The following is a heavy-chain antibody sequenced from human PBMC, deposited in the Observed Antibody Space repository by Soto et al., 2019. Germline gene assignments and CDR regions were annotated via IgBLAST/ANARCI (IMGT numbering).Heavy chain of an antibody. J-gene: IGHJ4*02. CDR2: ISAYNGNT. Sequence: QVQLVQSGAEVKKPGASVKVSCKASGYTFTNFGISWVRQAPGQGLEWMGWISAYNGNTNYAQNFHGRVTLTTDPSTSTASMELRSLSSDDTAVSYCARGGTPIDCWGQGTLVSVSS. D-gene: IGHD3-16*01. CDR3: ARGGTPIDC. V-gene: IGHV1-18*01. CDR1: GYTFTNFG.